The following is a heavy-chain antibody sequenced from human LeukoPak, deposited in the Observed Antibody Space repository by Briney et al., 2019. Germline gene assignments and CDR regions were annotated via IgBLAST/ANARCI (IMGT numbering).Heavy chain of an antibody. Sequence: PGGSLRLSCVASGFTFSVHTMNWVRQAPGKGLEWVSSISSSSSYIYYADSVKGRFTISRDNAKNSLYLQMNSLRAEDTAVYYCARDSSYYDFWSGYYSTCRDYFDYWGQGTLVTVSS. V-gene: IGHV3-21*01. D-gene: IGHD3-3*01. CDR1: GFTFSVHT. J-gene: IGHJ4*02. CDR2: ISSSSSYI. CDR3: ARDSSYYDFWSGYYSTCRDYFDY.